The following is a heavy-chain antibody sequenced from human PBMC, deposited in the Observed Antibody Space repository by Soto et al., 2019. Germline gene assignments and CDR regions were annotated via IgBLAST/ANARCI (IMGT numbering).Heavy chain of an antibody. CDR3: ARVGVSSGHESPDFDS. V-gene: IGHV1-18*01. Sequence: ASVKVSCKASGYTFNFYGITWVRQAPGQGLEWMGWISGFNGNTNYAADLQGRVTMTTDTSTSTAYMELRGLRSDDTAVYYCARVGVSSGHESPDFDSWGQGTLVTVSS. CDR1: GYTFNFYG. CDR2: ISGFNGNT. J-gene: IGHJ4*02. D-gene: IGHD3-16*01.